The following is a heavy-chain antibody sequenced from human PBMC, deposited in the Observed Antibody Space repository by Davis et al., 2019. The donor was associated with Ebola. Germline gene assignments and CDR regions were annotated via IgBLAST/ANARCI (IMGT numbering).Heavy chain of an antibody. V-gene: IGHV1-2*06. J-gene: IGHJ6*02. CDR2: INPNSGGT. CDR1: GYTFTNYG. CDR3: ARGNPSQWLAHYYYGMDV. D-gene: IGHD6-19*01. Sequence: SVKVSCKASGYTFTNYGITWVRQAPGQGLEWMGRINPNSGGTNYAQKFQGRVTMTRDTSISTAYMELSRLRSDDTAVYYCARGNPSQWLAHYYYGMDVWGQGTTVTVSS.